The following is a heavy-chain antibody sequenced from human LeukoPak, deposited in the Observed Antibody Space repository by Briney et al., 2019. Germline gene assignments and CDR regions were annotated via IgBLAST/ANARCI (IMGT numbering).Heavy chain of an antibody. CDR1: GYSFTSYW. J-gene: IGHJ5*02. Sequence: GESLKISCKGSGYSFTSYWIGWVRQIPGKGLEWMGIIYPGDSDTRYSPSFQGQVTISADKSITTAYLQWSSLRASDTAMYYCALRLRNWFDPWGQGTLVTVSS. CDR2: IYPGDSDT. CDR3: ALRLRNWFDP. D-gene: IGHD2-21*02. V-gene: IGHV5-51*01.